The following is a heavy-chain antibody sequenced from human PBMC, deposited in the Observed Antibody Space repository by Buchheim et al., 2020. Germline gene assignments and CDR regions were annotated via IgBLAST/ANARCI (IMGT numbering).Heavy chain of an antibody. V-gene: IGHV2-5*01. CDR2: IYWNDDK. CDR1: GFSLSTSGVG. D-gene: IGHD3-22*01. Sequence: QITLKESGPTLVKPTQTLTLTCTFSGFSLSTSGVGVGWIRQPPGKALEWLALIYWNDDKRYSPSLKSRLTITKDTSKNQVVLTMNNMDPVDTATYYWAHSSADYYDSSGYPTGHFDYWGQGTL. CDR3: AHSSADYYDSSGYPTGHFDY. J-gene: IGHJ4*02.